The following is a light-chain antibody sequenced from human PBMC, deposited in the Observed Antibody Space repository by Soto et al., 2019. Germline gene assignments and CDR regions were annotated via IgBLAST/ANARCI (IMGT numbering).Light chain of an antibody. V-gene: IGLV2-14*01. CDR1: NSDVGAYRF. CDR3: TSYTSTSHYV. CDR2: EVS. J-gene: IGLJ1*01. Sequence: QSVLTQPASVSGSPGQSITISCTGTNSDVGAYRFVFWYQQHPGKAPKLMIYEVSHRPSGISDRFSGSKSGNTASLTISGLQAEDEADYYCTSYTSTSHYVFGTGTKSPS.